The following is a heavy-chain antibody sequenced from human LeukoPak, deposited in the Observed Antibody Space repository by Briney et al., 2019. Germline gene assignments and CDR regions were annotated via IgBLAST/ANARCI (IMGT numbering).Heavy chain of an antibody. V-gene: IGHV3-23*01. CDR2: ISGSGGRT. D-gene: IGHD3-16*01. CDR1: GITLSNYG. J-gene: IGHJ4*02. CDR3: AKRGIVIRVVLVGFHKEAYYFDS. Sequence: GGSLRLSCAVSGITLSNYGMAWVRQAPGKGLEWVAGISGSGGRTNYADFVKGRFTISRDSPKNTLYLQMNSLRVEDTAVYFCAKRGIVIRVVLVGFHKEAYYFDSWGQGALVTVSS.